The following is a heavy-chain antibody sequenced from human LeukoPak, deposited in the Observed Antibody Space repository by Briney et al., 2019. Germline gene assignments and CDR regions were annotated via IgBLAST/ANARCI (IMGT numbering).Heavy chain of an antibody. CDR3: ARDPGYCSSTSCYTWWGQEDWFDP. D-gene: IGHD2-2*02. Sequence: RASVKVSCKASGYTFTSYGISWVRQAPGQGLEWMGWISAYNGNTNYAQKLQGRVTMTTDTSTSTAYMELRSLRSDDTAVYYCARDPGYCSSTSCYTWWGQEDWFDPWGQGTLVTVSS. V-gene: IGHV1-18*01. CDR1: GYTFTSYG. CDR2: ISAYNGNT. J-gene: IGHJ5*02.